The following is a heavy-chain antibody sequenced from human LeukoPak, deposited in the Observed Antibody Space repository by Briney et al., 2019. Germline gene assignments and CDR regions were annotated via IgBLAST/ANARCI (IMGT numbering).Heavy chain of an antibody. CDR1: GFTFSSYG. Sequence: GGSLRLSCAASGFTFSSYGMSWVRQAPGKGLEWVSAISGSGGSTYYADSVKGRFTISRDNSKNTVYVQMNNLRAEDTAVYYCARGRGTAVVATHCFDPWGRGTLVTVSS. CDR3: ARGRGTAVVATHCFDP. V-gene: IGHV3-23*01. CDR2: ISGSGGST. J-gene: IGHJ5*02. D-gene: IGHD2-15*01.